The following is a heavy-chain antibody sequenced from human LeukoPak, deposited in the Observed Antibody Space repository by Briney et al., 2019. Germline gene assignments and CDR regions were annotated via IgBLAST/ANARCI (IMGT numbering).Heavy chain of an antibody. Sequence: SETLSLTCTVSGVSVSNFYWSWIRQPPGRGLEWIGYIYSSGSTSYNPSLKSRVTISVDTSKNQFSLKLSSVTAADTAVYFCARSGYSGYDWEDYWGQGTLVTVSS. CDR1: GVSVSNFY. J-gene: IGHJ4*02. CDR2: IYSSGST. CDR3: ARSGYSGYDWEDY. V-gene: IGHV4-59*02. D-gene: IGHD5-12*01.